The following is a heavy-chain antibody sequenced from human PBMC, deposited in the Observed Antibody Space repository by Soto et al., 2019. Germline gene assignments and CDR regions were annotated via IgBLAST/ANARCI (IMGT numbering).Heavy chain of an antibody. CDR2: IYDSGST. V-gene: IGHV4-59*01. CDR3: AREHGFRYGLNYLDP. D-gene: IGHD5-18*01. Sequence: SETLSLTCTVSGGSINNYYWSWIRQPPGKGLEWIGYIYDSGSTNYNPSLKSRVTMSVDTSKNQFSLNLSSVTAADTAVYYCAREHGFRYGLNYLDPWGQGTLVTVSS. J-gene: IGHJ5*02. CDR1: GGSINNYY.